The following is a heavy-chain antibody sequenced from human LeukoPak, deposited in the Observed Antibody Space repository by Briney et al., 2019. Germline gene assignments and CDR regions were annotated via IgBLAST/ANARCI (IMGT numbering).Heavy chain of an antibody. V-gene: IGHV4-4*07. CDR1: GGSISSYY. D-gene: IGHD6-13*01. Sequence: SEALSLTCTVSGGSISSYYWSWIRQPAGKGLEWIGRIYTSGSTNYNPSLKSRVTMSVDTSKNQFSLKLSSVTAADTAVYSCARDRGSSWYDAFDIWGQGTMVTVSS. J-gene: IGHJ3*02. CDR3: ARDRGSSWYDAFDI. CDR2: IYTSGST.